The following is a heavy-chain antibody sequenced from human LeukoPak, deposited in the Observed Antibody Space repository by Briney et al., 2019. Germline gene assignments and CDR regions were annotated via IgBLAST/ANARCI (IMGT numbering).Heavy chain of an antibody. CDR2: IYHSGST. Sequence: SETLSLTCTVSGGSISSGGYYWRWIRQPPGKGLEWIGYIYHSGSTYYNPSLKSRVTISVDRSKNQFSLKLSSVTAADTAVYYCALIYCSSTSCPYRDWGQGTLVTVSS. V-gene: IGHV4-30-2*01. J-gene: IGHJ4*02. CDR1: GGSISSGGYY. D-gene: IGHD2-2*01. CDR3: ALIYCSSTSCPYRD.